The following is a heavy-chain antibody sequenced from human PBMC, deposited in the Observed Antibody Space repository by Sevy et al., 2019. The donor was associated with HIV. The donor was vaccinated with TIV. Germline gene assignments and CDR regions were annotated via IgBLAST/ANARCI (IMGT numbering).Heavy chain of an antibody. CDR3: ARDRGLTMVRGGYYYYYYGMDV. V-gene: IGHV1-18*01. Sequence: ASVKVSCKASGYTFTSYGISWVRQAPGQGLEWMGWISAYNGNTNYAQKLQGRVTMTTDTSTSAAYMELRSLGSDDTAVYYCARDRGLTMVRGGYYYYYYGMDVWGQGTTVIVSS. CDR2: ISAYNGNT. CDR1: GYTFTSYG. D-gene: IGHD3-10*01. J-gene: IGHJ6*02.